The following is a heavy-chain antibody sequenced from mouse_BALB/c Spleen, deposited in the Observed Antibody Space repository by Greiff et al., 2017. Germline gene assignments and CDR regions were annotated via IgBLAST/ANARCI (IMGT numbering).Heavy chain of an antibody. J-gene: IGHJ1*01. CDR3: ARLYDYDGYFDV. CDR2: ISNGGGST. CDR1: GFTFSSYT. Sequence: EVQRVESGGGLVQPGGSLKLSCAASGFTFSSYTMSWVRQTPEKRLEWVAYISNGGGSTYYPDTVKGRFTISRDNAKNTLYLQMSSLKSEDTAMYYCARLYDYDGYFDVWGAGTTVTVSS. D-gene: IGHD2-4*01. V-gene: IGHV5-12-2*01.